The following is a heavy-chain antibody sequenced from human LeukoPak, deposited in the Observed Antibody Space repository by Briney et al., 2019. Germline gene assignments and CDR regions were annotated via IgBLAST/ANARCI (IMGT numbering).Heavy chain of an antibody. CDR2: ISGSGGST. V-gene: IGHV3-23*01. CDR3: AKGGYCSSTSCYGDC. J-gene: IGHJ4*02. D-gene: IGHD2-2*01. Sequence: PGGSLRLSCAASGFTFSSYAMSWVRQAPGKGLEWVSPISGSGGSTYYADSVKRRFTISRDNSKNTLYLQMNSLRAEDTAVYYCAKGGYCSSTSCYGDCWGQGTLVTVS. CDR1: GFTFSSYA.